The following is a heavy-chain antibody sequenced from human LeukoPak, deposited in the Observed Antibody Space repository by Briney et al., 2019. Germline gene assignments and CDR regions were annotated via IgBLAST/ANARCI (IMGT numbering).Heavy chain of an antibody. J-gene: IGHJ4*02. V-gene: IGHV1-69*05. Sequence: AASVKVSCKASGGTFSSYAISWVRQAPGQGLEWMGGIIPIFGTANYAQKLQGRVTMTTDTSTSTAYMELRSPRSDDTAVYYCAREGIQLWPSGKLGYWGQGTLVTVSS. D-gene: IGHD5-18*01. CDR2: IIPIFGTA. CDR1: GGTFSSYA. CDR3: AREGIQLWPSGKLGY.